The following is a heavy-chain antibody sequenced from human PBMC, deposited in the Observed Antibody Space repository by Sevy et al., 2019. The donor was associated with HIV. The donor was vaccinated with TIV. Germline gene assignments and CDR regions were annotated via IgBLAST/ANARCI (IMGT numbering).Heavy chain of an antibody. CDR1: GFTFSSYD. CDR2: ISGSGVST. CDR3: AKSMGGFDASDI. V-gene: IGHV3-23*01. J-gene: IGHJ3*02. Sequence: GGSLRLSCAASGFTFSSYDMSWVRQAPGKGLEWVSVISGSGVSTYYADSVKGRFTISRDNSKTTLYLQLNSLRAEDTAVYYCAKSMGGFDASDIWGQGTMVTVSS. D-gene: IGHD6-25*01.